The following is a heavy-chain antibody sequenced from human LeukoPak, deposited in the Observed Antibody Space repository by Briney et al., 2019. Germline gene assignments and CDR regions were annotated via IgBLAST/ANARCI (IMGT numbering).Heavy chain of an antibody. V-gene: IGHV1-2*02. Sequence: GASVKVSCKASGYTFTGYYMHWVRQAPGQGLEWMGWINPKSGGTNYEQKFQGRVIMTRDTSISTAYMELSGLRSDDAAVYYCARHMTTANNWFDPWGQGTLVTVSS. CDR1: GYTFTGYY. CDR3: ARHMTTANNWFDP. CDR2: INPKSGGT. J-gene: IGHJ5*02. D-gene: IGHD1-1*01.